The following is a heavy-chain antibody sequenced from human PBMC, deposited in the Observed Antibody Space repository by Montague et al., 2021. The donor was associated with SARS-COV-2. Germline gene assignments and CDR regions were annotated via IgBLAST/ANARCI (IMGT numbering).Heavy chain of an antibody. D-gene: IGHD5-24*01. V-gene: IGHV4-59*01. CDR1: GGSISSYY. CDR3: ARIPQTPGRWLLGSRGASFPQSFPHDP. CDR2: IYDGGST. J-gene: IGHJ5*02. Sequence: SETLSLTCTVSGGSISSYYWNWIRQPPGKGLEWIGYIYDGGSTNYNPSLKSRVTISVDTSKNQFSLKLSSVTAADTAVYYCARIPQTPGRWLLGSRGASFPQSFPHDPWGQGTLVTVSS.